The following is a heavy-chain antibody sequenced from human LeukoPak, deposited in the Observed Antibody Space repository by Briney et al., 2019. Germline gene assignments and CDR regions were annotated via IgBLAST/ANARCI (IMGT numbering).Heavy chain of an antibody. CDR2: ISSSSSYI. D-gene: IGHD3-9*01. Sequence: GGSLRLSCAASGFTFSSYWMSWVRQAPGKGLEWVSSISSSSSYIYQAESVKGRFTISRDNAKNSLYLQMNSLRAEDTAVYYCARALTGYWAFDYWGQGTLVTVSS. CDR1: GFTFSSYW. V-gene: IGHV3-21*01. CDR3: ARALTGYWAFDY. J-gene: IGHJ4*02.